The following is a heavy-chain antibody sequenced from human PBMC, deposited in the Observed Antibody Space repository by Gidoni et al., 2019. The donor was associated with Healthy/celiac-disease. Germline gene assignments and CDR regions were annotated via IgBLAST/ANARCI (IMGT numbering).Heavy chain of an antibody. CDR3: ARRRGGSPRFDI. V-gene: IGHV4-30-4*01. Sequence: QVQLQESGPGLVKPSQTLSLTCALSGGSISSGGYYWSWIRQPPGKGLEWIGYIYYSGSTYYNPSLKSRVTISVDTSKNQFSLKLSSVTAADTAVYYCARRRGGSPRFDIWGQGTMVTVSS. CDR1: GGSISSGGYY. CDR2: IYYSGST. J-gene: IGHJ3*02. D-gene: IGHD1-26*01.